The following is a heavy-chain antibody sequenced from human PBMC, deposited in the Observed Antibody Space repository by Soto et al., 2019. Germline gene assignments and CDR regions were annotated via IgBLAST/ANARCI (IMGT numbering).Heavy chain of an antibody. D-gene: IGHD3-3*01. CDR1: GFTFSSYA. J-gene: IGHJ6*03. CDR2: ISGSGGST. CDR3: AKHVQIFYYYYCMDV. Sequence: EVQLLESGGGLVQPGGSLRLSCAASGFTFSSYAMSWVRQAPGKGLEWVSDISGSGGSTYYADSVKGRFTISRDNSKNWLYRQMNSLRADDTDVYYCAKHVQIFYYYYCMDVWGKGTTVTVSS. V-gene: IGHV3-23*01.